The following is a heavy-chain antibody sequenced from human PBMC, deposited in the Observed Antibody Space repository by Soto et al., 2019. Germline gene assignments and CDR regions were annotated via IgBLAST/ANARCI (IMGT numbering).Heavy chain of an antibody. D-gene: IGHD4-17*01. CDR1: GGSISSYY. CDR2: IYYSGST. V-gene: IGHV4-59*01. CDR3: ARGKYGYYYYYMDV. J-gene: IGHJ6*03. Sequence: SETLSLTCTVSGGSISSYYWSWIRQPPGKGLEWIGYIYYSGSTNNNPSLKSRVTISVDTSKNQFSLKLSSVTAADTAVYYCARGKYGYYYYYMDVWGKGTTVTVSS.